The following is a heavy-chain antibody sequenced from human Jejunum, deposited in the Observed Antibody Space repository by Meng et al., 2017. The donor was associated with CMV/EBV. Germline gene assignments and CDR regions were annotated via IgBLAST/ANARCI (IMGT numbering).Heavy chain of an antibody. D-gene: IGHD2-2*01. Sequence: GFTFSDYSMHWGRQAPGKGLEWVSYISSSGSTLYYADSVKGRFTISRDHAKNSLYLQMTSLRAEDTAMYYCARDRKGYQPYYFDYWGQGTRVTVSS. CDR2: ISSSGSTL. V-gene: IGHV3-48*04. CDR3: ARDRKGYQPYYFDY. CDR1: GFTFSDYS. J-gene: IGHJ4*02.